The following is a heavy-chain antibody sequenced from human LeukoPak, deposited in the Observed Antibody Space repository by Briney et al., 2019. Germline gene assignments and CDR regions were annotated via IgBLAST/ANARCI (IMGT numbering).Heavy chain of an antibody. Sequence: SETLSLTCSVSGGSISSDSWSWFRQPPGKGLEWIGYISYIGSANYNPSLKSRVTISVDKSKNQFSLKLSSVTAADTAVYFCARGPYCYDSSGTFDIWGQGTMVTVSS. J-gene: IGHJ3*02. V-gene: IGHV4-59*08. CDR1: GGSISSDS. D-gene: IGHD3-22*01. CDR3: ARGPYCYDSSGTFDI. CDR2: ISYIGSA.